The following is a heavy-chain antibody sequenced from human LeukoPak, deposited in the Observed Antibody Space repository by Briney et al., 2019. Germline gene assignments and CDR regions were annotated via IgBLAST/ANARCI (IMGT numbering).Heavy chain of an antibody. V-gene: IGHV4-39*07. CDR2: IYYSGST. J-gene: IGHJ2*01. D-gene: IGHD2-2*01. CDR3: SRRDCSRTDCFYWYSDL. CDR1: GGSISSASYY. Sequence: SETLSLTCSVSGGSISSASYYWSFIRQPPGKGLEWIGSIYYSGSTYFNPSLKSRVTISVDTSKNKFSLKLRSVTAADTAVYYCSRRDCSRTDCFYWYSDLWGRGALLTVSS.